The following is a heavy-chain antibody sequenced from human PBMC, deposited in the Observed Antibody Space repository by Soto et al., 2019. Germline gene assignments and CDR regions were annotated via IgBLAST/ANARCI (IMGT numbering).Heavy chain of an antibody. Sequence: GGSLRLSCTAFGFTFSSYAMSWLRQATGKGLEWVSAINDIGGTTDYADSVKGRFTISRDNSKGTLYLQMNSLRADDTAVYYCAKETRSSYGGTFDYWGQGTLVTVSS. CDR1: GFTFSSYA. J-gene: IGHJ4*02. CDR2: INDIGGTT. D-gene: IGHD4-17*01. CDR3: AKETRSSYGGTFDY. V-gene: IGHV3-23*01.